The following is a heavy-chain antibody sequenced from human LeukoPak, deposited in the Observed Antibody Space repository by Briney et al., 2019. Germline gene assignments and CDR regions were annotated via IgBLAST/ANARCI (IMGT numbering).Heavy chain of an antibody. V-gene: IGHV3-53*04. CDR3: ARASGHSGSRRWFDP. D-gene: IGHD5-12*01. J-gene: IGHJ5*02. CDR1: GFTVSSNY. CDR2: IYSAGNT. Sequence: PGGSLRLSCAASGFTVSSNYMSWVRQAPGKGLEWVSFIYSAGNTYYADFVKGRFTISRHTSKNTLHLQMNSLRAEDTAVYYCARASGHSGSRRWFDPWGQGTLVTVSS.